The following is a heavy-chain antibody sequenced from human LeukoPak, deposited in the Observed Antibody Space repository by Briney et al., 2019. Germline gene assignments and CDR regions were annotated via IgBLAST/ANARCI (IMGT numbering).Heavy chain of an antibody. CDR3: ARVFISASNKLFDY. V-gene: IGHV3-74*01. Sequence: GGSLRLSCAASGFTFSSYWMHWVRQAPGKGLVWVSRINSDGSSTSYADSVQGRFIISRDNTKNTLYLQMNSLRAEDTAVYYCARVFISASNKLFDYWGQGTLVTVSS. CDR1: GFTFSSYW. J-gene: IGHJ4*02. D-gene: IGHD2/OR15-2a*01. CDR2: INSDGSST.